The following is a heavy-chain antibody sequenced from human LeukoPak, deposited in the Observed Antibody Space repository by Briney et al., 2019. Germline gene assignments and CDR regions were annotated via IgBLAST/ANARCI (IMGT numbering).Heavy chain of an antibody. V-gene: IGHV4-34*01. Sequence: SETLSLTCAVYGGSFSGYYWSWIRQPPGKGLEWIWEINHSGSTNYNPSLKSRVTISVDTSKNKFTLKLSFVTAADTAVYYCAAFRIAAAGTLGRLDYWGQGTLVTVSS. CDR3: AAFRIAAAGTLGRLDY. CDR2: INHSGST. J-gene: IGHJ4*02. D-gene: IGHD6-13*01. CDR1: GGSFSGYY.